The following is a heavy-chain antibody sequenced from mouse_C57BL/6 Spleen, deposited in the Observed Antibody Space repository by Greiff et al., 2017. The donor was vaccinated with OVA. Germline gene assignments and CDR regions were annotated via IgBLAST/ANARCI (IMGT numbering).Heavy chain of an antibody. D-gene: IGHD1-1*01. CDR2: IRSKSNNYAT. Sequence: EVKLVESGGGLVQPKGSLKLSCAASGFSFNTYAMNWVRQAPGKGLEWVARIRSKSNNYATYYADSVKDRFTISRDDSESMIYLQMNNLKTEDTAMYYCGRQTVVVTYAIDYWGQGTSVTVAS. V-gene: IGHV10-1*01. J-gene: IGHJ4*01. CDR3: GRQTVVVTYAIDY. CDR1: GFSFNTYA.